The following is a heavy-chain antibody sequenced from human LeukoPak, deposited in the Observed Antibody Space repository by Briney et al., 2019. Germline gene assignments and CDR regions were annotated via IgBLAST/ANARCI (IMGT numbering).Heavy chain of an antibody. J-gene: IGHJ4*02. CDR3: ARHSGSYNDYFDY. D-gene: IGHD1-26*01. CDR2: IYYSGST. Sequence: SETLSLTCTVSGGSISSSSYYWGWIHQPPGKGLEWIGSIYYSGSTYYNPSLKSRVTISVDTSKNQFSLKLSSVTAADTAVYYCARHSGSYNDYFDYWGQGTLVTVSS. CDR1: GGSISSSSYY. V-gene: IGHV4-39*01.